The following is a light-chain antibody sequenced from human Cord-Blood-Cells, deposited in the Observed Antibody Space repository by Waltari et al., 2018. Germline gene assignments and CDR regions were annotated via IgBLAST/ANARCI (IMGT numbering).Light chain of an antibody. V-gene: IGKV1-12*01. J-gene: IGKJ1*01. CDR2: AAS. CDR3: QQANGFPWT. CDR1: QGISSW. Sequence: DIQMTQSPSSVSASVGDRVTITCRASQGISSWLAWYQQKPGKAPKLLIYAASSLQSGVPSRFSGSGSGTDFTLTISSLQPEDYYCQQANGFPWTFGQGTKVEIK.